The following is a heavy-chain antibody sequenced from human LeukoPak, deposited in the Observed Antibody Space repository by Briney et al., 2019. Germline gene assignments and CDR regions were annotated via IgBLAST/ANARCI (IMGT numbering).Heavy chain of an antibody. CDR1: RGTFSTYS. Sequence: SVKVSCKASRGTFSTYSISWVRQAPGQGLEWMGGIIPIFGTANYAQNFQGRVTITTDESASTAYMELSSLRSEDTAVYYCARAAIGRLDAFDIWGQGTMVTVSS. V-gene: IGHV1-69*05. CDR3: ARAAIGRLDAFDI. D-gene: IGHD5-18*01. CDR2: IIPIFGTA. J-gene: IGHJ3*02.